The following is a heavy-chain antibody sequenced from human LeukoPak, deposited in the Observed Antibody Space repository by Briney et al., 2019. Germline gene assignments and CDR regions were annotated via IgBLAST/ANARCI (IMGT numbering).Heavy chain of an antibody. CDR1: GFTFSSYW. CDR2: IRYDGSNK. CDR3: AKQDYASSGYQFDY. J-gene: IGHJ4*02. V-gene: IGHV3-30*02. D-gene: IGHD3-22*01. Sequence: GGSLRLSCAASGFTFSSYWMSWVRQAPGKGLEWVAFIRYDGSNKYYADSVKGRFTISRDNSKNTLSLQMNSLRAEDTAVFYCAKQDYASSGYQFDYWGQGTLVTVSS.